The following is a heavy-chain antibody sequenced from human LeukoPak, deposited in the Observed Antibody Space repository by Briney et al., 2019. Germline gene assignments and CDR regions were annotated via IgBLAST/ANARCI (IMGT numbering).Heavy chain of an antibody. CDR2: IYPGDSDT. CDR1: GYIFTSYW. D-gene: IGHD5-18*01. J-gene: IGHJ3*02. CDR3: ARRSYGYAFDI. Sequence: GESLKISCKGSGYIFTSYWIGWVRQMPGKGLEWMGIIYPGDSDTNYSPSLQGQVTISADKSISTAYLQWSSLKASDTAMYYCARRSYGYAFDIWGQGTMVTVSS. V-gene: IGHV5-51*01.